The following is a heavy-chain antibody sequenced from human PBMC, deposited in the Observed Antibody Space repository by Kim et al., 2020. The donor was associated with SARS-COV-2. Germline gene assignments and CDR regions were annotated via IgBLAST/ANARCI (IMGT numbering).Heavy chain of an antibody. CDR3: ARDHRGDIWFGELLFYGMDV. D-gene: IGHD3-10*01. Sequence: RFTISRDNSKNTLYLQMNSLRAEDTAVYYCARDHRGDIWFGELLFYGMDVWGQGTTVTVSS. V-gene: IGHV3-30*01. J-gene: IGHJ6*02.